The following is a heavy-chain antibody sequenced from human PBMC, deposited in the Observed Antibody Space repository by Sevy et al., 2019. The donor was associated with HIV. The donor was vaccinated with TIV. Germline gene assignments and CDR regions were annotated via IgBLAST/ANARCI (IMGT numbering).Heavy chain of an antibody. Sequence: GGSLRLSCAASGSTFSNYAMHWVRQTPDRGLEWVAVVSYDGADTSYADSVKGRFTVSRDNSKSTLYLQMNSLRVDDSAVHFCARFPPQRAFDIWGQGTTVTVSS. V-gene: IGHV3-30*04. CDR3: ARFPPQRAFDI. CDR2: VSYDGADT. J-gene: IGHJ3*02. CDR1: GSTFSNYA.